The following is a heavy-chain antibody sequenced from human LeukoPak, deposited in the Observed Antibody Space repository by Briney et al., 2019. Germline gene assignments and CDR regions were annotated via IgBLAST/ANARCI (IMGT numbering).Heavy chain of an antibody. Sequence: GESLKISCKASGYSFTRKWIGWVRQMPGKGLEWMGIIWPGDSDTRYSPSFQGQVTTSADKSINTAYLQWSSLKASDTAKYFSARGSSDWIDRGPFDSWGQGTLVIVSS. D-gene: IGHD6-19*01. J-gene: IGHJ4*02. V-gene: IGHV5-51*01. CDR1: GYSFTRKW. CDR2: IWPGDSDT. CDR3: ARGSSDWIDRGPFDS.